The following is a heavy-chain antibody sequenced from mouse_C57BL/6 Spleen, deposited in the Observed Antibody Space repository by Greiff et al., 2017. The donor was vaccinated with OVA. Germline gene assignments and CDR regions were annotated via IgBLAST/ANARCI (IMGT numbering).Heavy chain of an antibody. CDR3: ARGDYDNDGGAWFAY. CDR1: GFTFSDYG. J-gene: IGHJ3*01. D-gene: IGHD2-4*01. Sequence: EVMLVESGGGLVKPGGSLKLSCAASGFTFSDYGMHWVRQAPEKGLEWVAYISSGSSTIYYADTVKGRFTISRDNAKNTLFLQMTSLRSEDTAMYYCARGDYDNDGGAWFAYWGQGTLVTVSA. CDR2: ISSGSSTI. V-gene: IGHV5-17*01.